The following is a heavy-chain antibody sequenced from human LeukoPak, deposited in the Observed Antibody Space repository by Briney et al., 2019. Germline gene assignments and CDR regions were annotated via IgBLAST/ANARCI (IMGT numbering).Heavy chain of an antibody. CDR3: ATYSSLNRREFQY. CDR2: IKQDGSEK. Sequence: GGSLRLSCAASRFTFSSYWMSWVRQAPGKGREGVANIKQDGSEKYYVDSVKGRFTISRDNAKNSLYLQMNSLRAEDTAVYYCATYSSLNRREFQYWGQGTLLTVSS. D-gene: IGHD3-22*01. J-gene: IGHJ1*01. CDR1: RFTFSSYW. V-gene: IGHV3-7*01.